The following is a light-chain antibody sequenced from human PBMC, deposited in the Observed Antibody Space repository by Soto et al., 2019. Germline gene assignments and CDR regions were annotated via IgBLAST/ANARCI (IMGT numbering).Light chain of an antibody. CDR2: GAS. CDR1: QSISSE. V-gene: IGKV3-15*01. J-gene: IGKJ2*01. Sequence: EIVMTQSPATLSESPGESATLSCRASQSISSELAWYQQKPGQPPRLLIYGASTRATGVPARFTGSGSGSDFTLTISGLQSEDFAVYYCQQGHNWPLTFGQGTRLEI. CDR3: QQGHNWPLT.